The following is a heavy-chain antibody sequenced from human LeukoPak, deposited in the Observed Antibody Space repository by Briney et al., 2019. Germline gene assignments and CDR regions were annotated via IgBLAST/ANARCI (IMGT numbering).Heavy chain of an antibody. CDR3: ARGYYDSSDFEYFQH. Sequence: ASVKVSCKASGYTFTGYYMHWVRQAPGQGLEWMGWINPNSGGTNYAQKFQDRVSMIRDTSISTVYMELSRLRSDDTAVFFCARGYYDSSDFEYFQHWGQGTLVTVSS. CDR1: GYTFTGYY. CDR2: INPNSGGT. V-gene: IGHV1-2*02. D-gene: IGHD3-22*01. J-gene: IGHJ1*01.